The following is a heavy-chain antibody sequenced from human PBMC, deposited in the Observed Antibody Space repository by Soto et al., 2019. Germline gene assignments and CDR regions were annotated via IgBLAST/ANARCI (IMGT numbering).Heavy chain of an antibody. J-gene: IGHJ4*02. CDR1: GYTFTSQN. V-gene: IGHV1-46*03. CDR3: ISTLGARFDY. Sequence: QVQLVQSGAEVKKPGASVKVSCKASGYTFTSQNMHWVRQAPGQGLEWMGVINPSIGTTTYARKFQGRVTMTSDTSTSSVYMEVSSLRSEDTAVYYCISTLGARFDYWGQGTLVTVSS. CDR2: INPSIGTT. D-gene: IGHD1-26*01.